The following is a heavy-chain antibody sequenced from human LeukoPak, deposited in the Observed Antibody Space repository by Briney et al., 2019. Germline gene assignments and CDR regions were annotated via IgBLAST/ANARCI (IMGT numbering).Heavy chain of an antibody. V-gene: IGHV3-33*01. Sequence: GGSLRLSCAASGFTFSSFGMHWVRQTPGKGLEWVAVIWYDGSTKVYADSVKGRFTISRDNSRNTLYLQVNSLRAEDTAVYYCARDRYSSMWSVFEYWGQGALVTVSS. CDR3: ARDRYSSMWSVFEY. J-gene: IGHJ4*02. D-gene: IGHD6-13*01. CDR2: IWYDGSTK. CDR1: GFTFSSFG.